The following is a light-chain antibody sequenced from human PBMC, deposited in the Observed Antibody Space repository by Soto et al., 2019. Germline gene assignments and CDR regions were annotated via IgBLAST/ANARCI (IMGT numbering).Light chain of an antibody. CDR2: AAS. CDR1: QSISSY. CDR3: QQSYSTPWLT. Sequence: DIQMTPSPSSLSASVGDRVTITCRASQSISSYLNWYQQKPGKAPKLLIYAASSLQSGVPSRFSGSGSGTDFTLTISSLQPEDFATYYCQQSYSTPWLTFGGGTKVDIK. J-gene: IGKJ4*01. V-gene: IGKV1-39*01.